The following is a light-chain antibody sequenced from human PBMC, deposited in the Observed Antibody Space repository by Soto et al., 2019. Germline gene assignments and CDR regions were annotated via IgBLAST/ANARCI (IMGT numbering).Light chain of an antibody. J-gene: IGKJ4*01. V-gene: IGKV1-33*01. CDR1: QDISNY. CDR2: DAS. Sequence: DIQMTQSPSSLSASVGDRVTITCQASQDISNYLNWYQQKPGKAPKLLIYDASNLETGVPSRFSGSGSGTAFTFTISSLQPEDIATYYCQQYDNLPVFGGGTKVEIK. CDR3: QQYDNLPV.